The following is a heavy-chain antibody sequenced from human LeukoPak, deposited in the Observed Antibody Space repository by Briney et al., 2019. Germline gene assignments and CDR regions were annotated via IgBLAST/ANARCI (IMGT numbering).Heavy chain of an antibody. J-gene: IGHJ4*02. Sequence: PSETLSLTCAVSGYSISSGYYWGWIRQPPGKGLEWIGSIYHSGSTYYNPSLKSRVTISVDTSKNQFSLKLSSVTAADTAVYYCARDSTYYDILTDYYTVIDYWGQGTLVTVSS. D-gene: IGHD3-9*01. V-gene: IGHV4-38-2*02. CDR1: GYSISSGYY. CDR3: ARDSTYYDILTDYYTVIDY. CDR2: IYHSGST.